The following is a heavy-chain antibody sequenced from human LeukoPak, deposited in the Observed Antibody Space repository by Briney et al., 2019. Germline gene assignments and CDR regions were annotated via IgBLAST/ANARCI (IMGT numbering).Heavy chain of an antibody. D-gene: IGHD6-19*01. CDR3: ARGSRSGWYLFEGLFDY. V-gene: IGHV3-7*04. CDR2: MKQDGSEK. Sequence: AGGSLRLSCAASGFTFSSYWMSWVRQAPGKGLEWVANMKQDGSEKYYVDSVKGRFTISRDNAKNSLYLQMNSLRAEDTAVYYCARGSRSGWYLFEGLFDYWGQGTLVTVSS. CDR1: GFTFSSYW. J-gene: IGHJ4*02.